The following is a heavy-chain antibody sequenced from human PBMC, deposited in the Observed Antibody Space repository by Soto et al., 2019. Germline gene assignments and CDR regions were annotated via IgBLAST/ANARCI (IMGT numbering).Heavy chain of an antibody. Sequence: GSLRLSCAASGFTFSSYSMNWVRQAPGKGLEWVSSISSSSSYIYYADSVKGRFTISRDNAKNSLYLQMNSLRAEDTAVYYCARSFGYYGSGSYYDYYYYYMDVWGKGTTVTVSS. J-gene: IGHJ6*03. CDR2: ISSSSSYI. V-gene: IGHV3-21*01. D-gene: IGHD3-10*01. CDR3: ARSFGYYGSGSYYDYYYYYMDV. CDR1: GFTFSSYS.